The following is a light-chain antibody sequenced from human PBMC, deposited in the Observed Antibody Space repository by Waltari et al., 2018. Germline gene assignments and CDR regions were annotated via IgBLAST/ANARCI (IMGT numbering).Light chain of an antibody. Sequence: EIVLTQSPATLSLSPGERATLSCRASQSVSSYLAWSQQKPGQAPRLLIYDASNRATGIPARFSGSGSGTDFTLTISSLEPEDFAVYYCQQRSNWPQLTFGGGTKVEIK. J-gene: IGKJ4*01. V-gene: IGKV3-11*01. CDR2: DAS. CDR1: QSVSSY. CDR3: QQRSNWPQLT.